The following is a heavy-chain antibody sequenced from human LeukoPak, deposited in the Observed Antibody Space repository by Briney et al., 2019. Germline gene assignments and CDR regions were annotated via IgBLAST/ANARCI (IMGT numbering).Heavy chain of an antibody. Sequence: ASVKASCKASGYTFTSYGISWVRQAPGQGLEWMGWISAYNGNTNYAQKLQGRVTMTTDTSTSTAYMELRSLRSDDTAVYYCARDLEQWLGTYYYYGMDVWGQGTTVTVSS. V-gene: IGHV1-18*01. CDR1: GYTFTSYG. CDR3: ARDLEQWLGTYYYYGMDV. D-gene: IGHD6-19*01. CDR2: ISAYNGNT. J-gene: IGHJ6*02.